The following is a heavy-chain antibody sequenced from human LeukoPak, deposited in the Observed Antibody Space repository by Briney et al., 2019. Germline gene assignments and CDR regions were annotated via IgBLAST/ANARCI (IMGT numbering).Heavy chain of an antibody. D-gene: IGHD6-13*01. V-gene: IGHV3-7*01. CDR2: IKQDGSEK. Sequence: GGSLRLSCAASGFTFSSYWMSWVRQAPGKGLEWVANIKQDGSEKYYVDSVKGRFTISRDNAKNSLYLQMNSLRAEDTAVYYCARSFLRQSWYGGFDPWGQGTLVTVSS. J-gene: IGHJ5*02. CDR1: GFTFSSYW. CDR3: ARSFLRQSWYGGFDP.